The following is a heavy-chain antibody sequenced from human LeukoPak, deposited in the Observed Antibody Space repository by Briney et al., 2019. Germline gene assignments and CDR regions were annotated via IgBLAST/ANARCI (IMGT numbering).Heavy chain of an antibody. Sequence: SETLSLTCTVSGGSISSYYWSWIRQSPGKGLECIGYIHYTGSTNYNPSLKSRVTISVETSKNQFSLKLSSVTAADTAVYYCARVGGYSYGYFDYWGRGTLVTVSS. CDR1: GGSISSYY. CDR2: IHYTGST. CDR3: ARVGGYSYGYFDY. V-gene: IGHV4-59*01. D-gene: IGHD5-18*01. J-gene: IGHJ4*02.